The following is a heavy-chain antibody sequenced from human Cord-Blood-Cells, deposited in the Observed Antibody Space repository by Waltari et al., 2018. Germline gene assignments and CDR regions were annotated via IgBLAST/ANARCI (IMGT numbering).Heavy chain of an antibody. D-gene: IGHD3-9*01. V-gene: IGHV3-30-3*01. CDR1: GFTFSSHA. CDR2: ISYDGSNK. CDR3: ARDRYYDILTGYYGMDV. Sequence: QVHLVASGGGGVQRGRSLRLSCAACGFTFSSHAMVCVRHAPATGLEWVAVISYDGSNKYYADSVKGRFTISRDNSKNTLYLQMNSLRAEDTAVYYCARDRYYDILTGYYGMDVWGQGTTVTVSS. J-gene: IGHJ6*02.